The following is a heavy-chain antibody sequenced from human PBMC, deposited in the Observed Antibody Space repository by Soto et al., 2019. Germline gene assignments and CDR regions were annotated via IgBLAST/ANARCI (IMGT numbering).Heavy chain of an antibody. CDR2: IYWDNDK. V-gene: IGHV2-5*02. Sequence: QITLKESGPTLVKPTQTLTLTCTFSGFSLNTGGVGVGWIRQPPGEALEWLALIYWDNDKRYSPSLESRLTIPQDPSKHQVVLTMTTMDPVDTATYYGAHSRCGGDCLQSYSSHYYYGMDVWGQGTTVPVSS. CDR1: GFSLNTGGVG. J-gene: IGHJ6*02. CDR3: AHSRCGGDCLQSYSSHYYYGMDV. D-gene: IGHD2-21*02.